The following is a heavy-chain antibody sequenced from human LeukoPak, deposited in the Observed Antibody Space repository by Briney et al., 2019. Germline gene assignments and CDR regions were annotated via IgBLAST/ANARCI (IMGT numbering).Heavy chain of an antibody. CDR1: GYTFTGYY. Sequence: ASVKVSCKASGYTFTGYYMHWVRQAPGQRLEWMGWINAGNGNTKYSQEFQGRVTITRDTSASTAYMELSSLRSEDTAVYYCASGLLSPYFDHWGQGTLVTVSS. CDR2: INAGNGNT. J-gene: IGHJ4*02. D-gene: IGHD3-3*01. CDR3: ASGLLSPYFDH. V-gene: IGHV1-3*03.